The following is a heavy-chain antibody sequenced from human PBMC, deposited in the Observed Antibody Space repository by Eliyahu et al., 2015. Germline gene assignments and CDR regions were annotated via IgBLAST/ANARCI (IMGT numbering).Heavy chain of an antibody. CDR3: ARGTRVSGGGYWYFDL. CDR1: GXTFXSXS. CDR2: ISSSSSYI. V-gene: IGHV3-21*01. Sequence: EVQLVESGGGLVKPGGSLRLSCAASGXTFXSXSMXWVRQAPGKGLEWVSSISSSSSYIYYADSVKGRFTISRDNAKNSLYLQMNSLRAEDTAVYYCARGTRVSGGGYWYFDLWGRGTLVTVSS. D-gene: IGHD1-1*01. J-gene: IGHJ2*01.